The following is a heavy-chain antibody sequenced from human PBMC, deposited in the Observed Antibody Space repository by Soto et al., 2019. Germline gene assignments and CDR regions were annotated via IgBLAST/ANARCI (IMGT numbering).Heavy chain of an antibody. D-gene: IGHD7-27*01. CDR2: IKTKGEGGTM. V-gene: IGHV3-15*07. CDR3: VADLPGVRTNWGFDY. J-gene: IGHJ4*02. CDR1: GLTLSHAW. Sequence: EVQLVESGGGFVEPGGSLRLSCVGSGLTLSHAWMTWVRQAPGKGLEWVGRIKTKGEGGTMDYAAPVKGRFSVSRDDSENTLYLNMSSLHSEDTAMYYGVADLPGVRTNWGFDYWGQGTLVTVSS.